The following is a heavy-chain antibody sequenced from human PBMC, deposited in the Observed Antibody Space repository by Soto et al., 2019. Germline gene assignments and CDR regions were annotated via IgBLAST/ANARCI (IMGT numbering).Heavy chain of an antibody. V-gene: IGHV1-8*01. CDR3: ARVGDILTGYSSDYYYYYMDV. CDR2: MNPNSGNT. CDR1: GYTFTSYD. D-gene: IGHD3-9*01. J-gene: IGHJ6*03. Sequence: ASVKVSCKASGYTFTSYDINWVRQATGQRLEWLGWMNPNSGNTGYAQKFQGRVTMTRNTSISTAYMELSSLRSEDTAVYYCARVGDILTGYSSDYYYYYMDVWGKGTXVTV.